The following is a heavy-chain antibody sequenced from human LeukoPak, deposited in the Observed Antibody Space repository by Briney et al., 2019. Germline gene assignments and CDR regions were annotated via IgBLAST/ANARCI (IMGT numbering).Heavy chain of an antibody. CDR1: GGSISSSSYY. D-gene: IGHD3-22*01. CDR3: ARVPYDSSGYRFAFDI. CDR2: IYYSGST. J-gene: IGHJ3*02. Sequence: SSETLSLTCTVSGGSISSSSYYWGWIRQPPGKGLEWIGSIYYSGSTYYNPSLKSRVTISVDTSKNQFSLKLSSVTAADTAVYYCARVPYDSSGYRFAFDIWGQGTMVTVSS. V-gene: IGHV4-39*01.